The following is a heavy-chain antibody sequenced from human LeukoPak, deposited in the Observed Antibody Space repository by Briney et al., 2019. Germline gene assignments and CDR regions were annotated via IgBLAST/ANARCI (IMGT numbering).Heavy chain of an antibody. Sequence: GGSLRLSCEASGFTFIGYWMTWVRQAPGKGLEWVANIKQHGSEKYYVDSVKGRFTISRDNAKNSLYLQMNSLRAEDTAVYYCAKDEGGFTQLLGDWFDPWGQGTLVTVSS. CDR2: IKQHGSEK. CDR1: GFTFIGYW. D-gene: IGHD2-2*01. J-gene: IGHJ5*02. CDR3: AKDEGGFTQLLGDWFDP. V-gene: IGHV3-7*01.